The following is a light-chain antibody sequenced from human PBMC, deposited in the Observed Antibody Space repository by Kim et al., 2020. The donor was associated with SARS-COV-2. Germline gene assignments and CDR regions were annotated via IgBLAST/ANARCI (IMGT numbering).Light chain of an antibody. J-gene: IGLJ2*01. V-gene: IGLV2-14*03. Sequence: GQSVTLSSTGTSSDVGAYNLVSWYQQHPGKAPKFMIHDVSQRPSGVSNRFSGSKSGNTASLTISGLQAEDEADYYCTSYTRSDTWVFGGGTQLTVL. CDR3: TSYTRSDTWV. CDR2: DVS. CDR1: SSDVGAYNL.